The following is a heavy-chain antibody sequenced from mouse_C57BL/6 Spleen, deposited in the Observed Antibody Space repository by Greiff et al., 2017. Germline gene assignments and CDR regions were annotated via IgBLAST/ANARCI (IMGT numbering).Heavy chain of an antibody. Sequence: DVKLQESGPGLVKPSQSLSLTCSVTGYSITSGYYWNWIRQFPGNKLEWMGYISYDGSNNYNPSLKNRISITRDTSKNQFFLKLNSVTTEDTATYYCARGIYYDYYFDYWGQGTTLTVSS. D-gene: IGHD2-4*01. J-gene: IGHJ2*01. V-gene: IGHV3-6*01. CDR3: ARGIYYDYYFDY. CDR2: ISYDGSN. CDR1: GYSITSGYY.